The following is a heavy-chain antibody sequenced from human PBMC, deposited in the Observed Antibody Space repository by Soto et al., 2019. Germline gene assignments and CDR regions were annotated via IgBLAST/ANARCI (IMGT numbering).Heavy chain of an antibody. D-gene: IGHD5-12*01. V-gene: IGHV1-18*01. CDR1: GHTFTSYG. CDR2: ISAYNGNT. Sequence: QVQLVQSGAEVKKPGASVKVSCKASGHTFTSYGISWVRQAPGQGLEWMGWISAYNGNTNYAQKLQGRVTMTTDTSTSTAYMELRSLRSDDTAVYYCARRDRSGYDSLYYYYGMDVWGQGTTVTVSS. CDR3: ARRDRSGYDSLYYYYGMDV. J-gene: IGHJ6*02.